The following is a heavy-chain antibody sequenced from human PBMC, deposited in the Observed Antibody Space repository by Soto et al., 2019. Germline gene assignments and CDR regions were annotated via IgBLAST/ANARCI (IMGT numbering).Heavy chain of an antibody. CDR2: ISSSGSTI. D-gene: IGHD6-13*01. J-gene: IGHJ5*02. Sequence: EVQLVESGGGLVQPGGSLRLSCVASGFTFSSYEMNWVRQAPGKGLEWVSYISSSGSTIYYADSVKGRFTISRDNAKNSLYLQTNSLRAEDTAVYYCAGIAAQVAFDPWGQGTLVTVSS. CDR3: AGIAAQVAFDP. V-gene: IGHV3-48*03. CDR1: GFTFSSYE.